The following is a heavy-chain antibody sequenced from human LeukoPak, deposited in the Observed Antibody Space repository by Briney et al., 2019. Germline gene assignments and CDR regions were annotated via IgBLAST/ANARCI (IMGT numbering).Heavy chain of an antibody. CDR1: GYTFTSYA. CDR3: AIRSSIFGVVGAFDI. Sequence: SVKVSCKASGYTFTSYAISWVRQAPGQGLEWMGGIIPIFGTANYAQKFQGRVTITTDESTSTAYMELSSLRSEDTAVYYCAIRSSIFGVVGAFDIWGQGTMVTVSS. V-gene: IGHV1-69*05. J-gene: IGHJ3*02. D-gene: IGHD3-3*01. CDR2: IIPIFGTA.